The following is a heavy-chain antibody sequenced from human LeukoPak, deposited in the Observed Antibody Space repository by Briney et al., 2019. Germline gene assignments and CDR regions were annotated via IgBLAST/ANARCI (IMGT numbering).Heavy chain of an antibody. V-gene: IGHV3-9*01. CDR1: GFTLGDYA. D-gene: IGHD1-26*01. J-gene: IGHJ4*02. CDR3: ARDLIAGTTYFDY. CDR2: VTSSSRGK. Sequence: GGSLRLSCEASGFTLGDYAIHWVRQVPGKGLEWVSGVTSSSRGKKYADSVRGRFTISRDDANNSLYLQMNNLRPEDTAVYYCARDLIAGTTYFDYWGQGTLVTVSS.